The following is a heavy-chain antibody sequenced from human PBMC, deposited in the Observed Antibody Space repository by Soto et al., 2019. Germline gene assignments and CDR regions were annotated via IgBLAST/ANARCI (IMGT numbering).Heavy chain of an antibody. CDR2: IYYSGST. CDR1: GGSISSGGYY. J-gene: IGHJ4*02. D-gene: IGHD6-19*01. Sequence: PSETLSLTCTVSGGSISSGGYYWSWIRQHPGKGLEWIGYIYYSGSTYYNPPLKSRVTISVDTSKNQFSLKLSSVTAADTAVYYCARVYAAVAGISTDFDYWGQGTLVTVSS. CDR3: ARVYAAVAGISTDFDY. V-gene: IGHV4-31*03.